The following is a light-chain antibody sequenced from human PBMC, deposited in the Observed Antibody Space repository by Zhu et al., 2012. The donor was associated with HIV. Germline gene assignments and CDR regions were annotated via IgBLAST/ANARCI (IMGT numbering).Light chain of an antibody. Sequence: EIVLTQSPGTLSLSPGERATLSCRASQSVSSNYVAWYQQKPGQAPRFLIYGASSRATGIPDRFSGSGPGTDFTLTISRLEPEDFAVYYCQQYGNSPLTFGQGPRWKSN. CDR1: QSVSSNY. CDR2: GAS. V-gene: IGKV3-20*01. J-gene: IGKJ1*01. CDR3: QQYGNSPLT.